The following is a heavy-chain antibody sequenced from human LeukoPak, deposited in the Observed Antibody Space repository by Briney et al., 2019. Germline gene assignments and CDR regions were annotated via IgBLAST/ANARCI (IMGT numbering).Heavy chain of an antibody. CDR2: ISSNGDIT. Sequence: GGSLRLSCAASGSTFSSYAMHWVRQAPGKGLEFVSAISSNGDITYYGNPVKGRFTISRDNSKNTLYLQMGSLRAEDMAVYYCARYSSSCFDYWGQGTLVTVSS. D-gene: IGHD6-6*01. CDR3: ARYSSSCFDY. J-gene: IGHJ4*02. CDR1: GSTFSSYA. V-gene: IGHV3-64*01.